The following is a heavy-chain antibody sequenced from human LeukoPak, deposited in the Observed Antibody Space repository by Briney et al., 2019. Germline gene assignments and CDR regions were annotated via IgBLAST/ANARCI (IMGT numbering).Heavy chain of an antibody. CDR2: IYYSGST. D-gene: IGHD6-19*01. Sequence: SETLSLTCTVSGDSISSSSSYWGWIRQPPGEGLEWIGSIYYSGSTYYNTSLKSRVTISVDTSKNQFSLKLSSVTAADTAVYYCARTSQWLVDYWGQGTLVTVSS. V-gene: IGHV4-39*07. CDR1: GDSISSSSSY. CDR3: ARTSQWLVDY. J-gene: IGHJ4*02.